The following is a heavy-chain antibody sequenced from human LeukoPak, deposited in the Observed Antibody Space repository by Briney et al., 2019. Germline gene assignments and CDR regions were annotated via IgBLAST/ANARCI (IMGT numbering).Heavy chain of an antibody. CDR3: ARAKYTDGWNFDY. D-gene: IGHD5-24*01. CDR2: ISSGSRTI. CDR1: GFTFSSYS. V-gene: IGHV3-48*02. Sequence: GGSLRLSCAASGFTFSSYSMNWVRQAPGKGLEWVSYISSGSRTIYYADSVKGRFTISRDNAKNSLYLQMNSLRDEDTAVFYCARAKYTDGWNFDYWGRGTLVTVSS. J-gene: IGHJ4*02.